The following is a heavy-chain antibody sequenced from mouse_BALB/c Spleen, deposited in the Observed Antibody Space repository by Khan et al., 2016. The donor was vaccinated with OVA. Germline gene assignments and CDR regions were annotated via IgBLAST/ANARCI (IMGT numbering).Heavy chain of an antibody. J-gene: IGHJ3*01. CDR3: ARGYGFFAY. Sequence: VQLKQSGPDLVKPGASVKMSCKASGYSFTNYYVNWVKQSHGKSLECIGRVNPNTGNTNYNQKFKGKAILIVDTSSSTAYMELRGLTSEDSAVYYCARGYGFFAYWGQGTLGTCSA. CDR2: VNPNTGNT. CDR1: GYSFTNYY. D-gene: IGHD1-2*01. V-gene: IGHV1-26*01.